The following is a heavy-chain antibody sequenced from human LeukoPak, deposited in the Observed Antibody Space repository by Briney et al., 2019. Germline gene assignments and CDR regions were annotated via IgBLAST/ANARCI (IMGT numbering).Heavy chain of an antibody. CDR1: GGSFSGYY. CDR3: ATGFMARTFKGYFDS. V-gene: IGHV4-34*01. CDR2: INHSGST. Sequence: SETLSLTCAVYGGSFSGYYWSWIRQPPGKGLEWIGEINHSGSTDCHPSLKSRITVSLDTSKNQFSLNLTSVTAADPAVYHCATGFMARTFKGYFDSWGQGTLVTVSS. D-gene: IGHD3-10*01. J-gene: IGHJ4*02.